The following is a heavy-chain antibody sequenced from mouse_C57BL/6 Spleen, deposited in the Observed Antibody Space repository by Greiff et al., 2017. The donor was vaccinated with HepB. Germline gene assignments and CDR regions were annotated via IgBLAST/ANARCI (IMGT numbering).Heavy chain of an antibody. CDR2: INPNYGTT. V-gene: IGHV1-39*01. J-gene: IGHJ4*01. CDR3: AKTYYTPYYAMDY. Sequence: EVKLMESGPELVKPGASVKISCKASGYSFTDYNMNWVKQSNGKSLEWIGVINPNYGTTSYNQKFKGKATLTVDQSSSTAYMQLNSLTSEDSAVYYCAKTYYTPYYAMDYWGQGTSVTVSS. D-gene: IGHD2-12*01. CDR1: GYSFTDYN.